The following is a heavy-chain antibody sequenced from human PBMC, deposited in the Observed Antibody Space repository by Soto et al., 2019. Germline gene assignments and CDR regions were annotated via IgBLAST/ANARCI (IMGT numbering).Heavy chain of an antibody. D-gene: IGHD4-17*01. V-gene: IGHV3-23*01. CDR1: GFTFSSYA. Sequence: GGSLRLSCAASGFTFSSYAMNWVRQAPGKGLEWVSRISGSGDSTHYADSMKGRFTISRDNSKNTLYLQMNSLRAEDTAVYFCAKDSSRLETTVNPYFDYWGEGILVTVSS. CDR3: AKDSSRLETTVNPYFDY. J-gene: IGHJ4*02. CDR2: ISGSGDST.